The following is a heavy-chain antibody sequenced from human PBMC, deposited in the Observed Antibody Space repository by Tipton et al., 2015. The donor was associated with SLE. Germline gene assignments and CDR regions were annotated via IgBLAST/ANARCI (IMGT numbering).Heavy chain of an antibody. CDR1: GGSISSSSYY. CDR3: ARAGGYDYYYSGMDV. D-gene: IGHD5-12*01. J-gene: IGHJ6*02. V-gene: IGHV4-39*07. Sequence: TLSLTCTVSGGSISSSSYYWAWIRQPPGKGPEWIGTIYYSGSTYYYPSLKSRITISVDTSKNQFSLEVRSVTAADTAVYYCARAGGYDYYYSGMDVWGQGTTVTVSS. CDR2: IYYSGST.